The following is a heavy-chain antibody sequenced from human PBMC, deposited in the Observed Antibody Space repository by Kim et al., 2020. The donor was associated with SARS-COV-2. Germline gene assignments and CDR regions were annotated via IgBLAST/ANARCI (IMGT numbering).Heavy chain of an antibody. Sequence: GGSLRLSCAASGFTFGDYAMHWVRQAPGKGLEWVSGISWNSGSIGYADSVKGRFTISRDNAKNSLYLQMNSLRAEDTALYYCAKDIITIFGVVTHFDYWGQGTLVTVSS. CDR2: ISWNSGSI. D-gene: IGHD3-3*01. V-gene: IGHV3-9*01. J-gene: IGHJ4*02. CDR1: GFTFGDYA. CDR3: AKDIITIFGVVTHFDY.